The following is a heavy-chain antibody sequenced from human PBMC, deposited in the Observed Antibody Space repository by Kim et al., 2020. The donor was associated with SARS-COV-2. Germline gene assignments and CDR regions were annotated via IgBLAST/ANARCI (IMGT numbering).Heavy chain of an antibody. V-gene: IGHV3-30*18. Sequence: GGSLRLSCAASGFTFSSYGMHWVRQAPGKGLEWVAVISYDGSNKYYADSVKGRFTISRDNSKNTLYLQMNSLRAEDTAVYYCAKSRSGSYWAYFDYWGQGTLVPVPS. CDR2: ISYDGSNK. CDR1: GFTFSSYG. D-gene: IGHD1-26*01. CDR3: AKSRSGSYWAYFDY. J-gene: IGHJ4*02.